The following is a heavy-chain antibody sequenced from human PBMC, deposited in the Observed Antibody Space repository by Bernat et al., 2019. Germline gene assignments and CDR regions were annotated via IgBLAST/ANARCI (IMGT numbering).Heavy chain of an antibody. CDR2: ISGSGGST. CDR3: AKDRHIEVAGRITFDI. CDR1: GFTFSSYA. V-gene: IGHV3-23*04. D-gene: IGHD6-19*01. Sequence: EVQLVESGGGLVQPGGSLRLSCAASGFTFSSYAMSWVRQAPGKGLEWVPAISGSGGSTDYADSMKGRFTISRDRSKSTLYLQRNSLRAEDTAVYYCAKDRHIEVAGRITFDIWGQGTMDTVAS. J-gene: IGHJ3*02.